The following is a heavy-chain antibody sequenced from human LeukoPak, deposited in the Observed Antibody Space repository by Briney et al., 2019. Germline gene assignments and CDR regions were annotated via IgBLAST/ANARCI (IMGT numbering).Heavy chain of an antibody. Sequence: GGSLRLSCAASGFTFSSYEMNWVRQAPGKGLEWVSYISSRGITIYYADSVRGRFAISRDSAKNSLYLQMNSLRAEDTAVYYCARDLPYGISDYPPGIWGQGTLVTVSS. CDR3: ARDLPYGISDYPPGI. CDR2: ISSRGITI. V-gene: IGHV3-48*03. J-gene: IGHJ4*02. CDR1: GFTFSSYE. D-gene: IGHD3-22*01.